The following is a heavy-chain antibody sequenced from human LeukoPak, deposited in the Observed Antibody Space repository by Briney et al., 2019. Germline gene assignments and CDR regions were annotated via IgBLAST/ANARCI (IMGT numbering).Heavy chain of an antibody. CDR2: IYTSGST. J-gene: IGHJ4*02. V-gene: IGHV4-61*02. Sequence: TLSLTCTVSGNSISSGDYYWSWIRQPAGKGLEWIGRIYTSGSTNYNPSLKSRVTISVDTSKNQFSLKLSSVTAADTAVYYCARSIVVVPAAIEHFDYWGQGTLVTVSS. CDR1: GNSISSGDYY. D-gene: IGHD2-2*01. CDR3: ARSIVVVPAAIEHFDY.